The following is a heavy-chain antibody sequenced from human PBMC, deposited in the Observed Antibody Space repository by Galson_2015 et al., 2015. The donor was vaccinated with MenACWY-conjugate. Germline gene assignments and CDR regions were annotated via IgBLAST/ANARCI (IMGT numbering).Heavy chain of an antibody. CDR1: GFPFYSYW. J-gene: IGHJ4*02. CDR3: VRPIMTFVAVRSLDY. V-gene: IGHV3-7*01. D-gene: IGHD3-3*02. CDR2: IKPDGSEK. Sequence: SLRLSCATSGFPFYSYWMTWVRQAPGKGLEWVANIKPDGSEKYYGDSVRGRFTISRDNAKNSVFLQMNSLRPEDTAVYYCVRPIMTFVAVRSLDYWGQGTVVSVS.